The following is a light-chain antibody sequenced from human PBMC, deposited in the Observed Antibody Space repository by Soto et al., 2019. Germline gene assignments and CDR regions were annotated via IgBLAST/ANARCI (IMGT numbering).Light chain of an antibody. CDR1: VLAKKY. V-gene: IGLV3-27*01. J-gene: IGLJ2*01. CDR3: YSAADNKGV. CDR2: KDS. Sequence: SYELTQPSSVSVSPGQTARITSGDVLAKKYARWFQQKPGQAPVLVIYKDSERPSGIPERFSGSSSGTTVTLTISGAQVEDEADYYCYSAADNKGVFGGGTKLTVL.